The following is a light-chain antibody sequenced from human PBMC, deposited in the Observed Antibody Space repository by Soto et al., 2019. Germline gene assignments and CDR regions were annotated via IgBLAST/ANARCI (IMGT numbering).Light chain of an antibody. CDR2: DVS. V-gene: IGLV2-14*01. CDR1: GRDVGGYKY. J-gene: IGLJ1*01. CDR3: SSYASSSPFV. Sequence: QAVLTEPGAGSGSPGRSITFPWTGNGRDVGGYKYVSWYQQLPGKAPNLMIYDVSYRPSGVSDRFSGSKSGNTASLIISGLQAEDEADYYCSSYASSSPFVFGTGTKVTVL.